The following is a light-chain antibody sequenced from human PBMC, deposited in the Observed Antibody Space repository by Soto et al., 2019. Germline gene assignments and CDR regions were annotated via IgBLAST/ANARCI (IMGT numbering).Light chain of an antibody. V-gene: IGKV3-15*01. CDR3: QQYNNWPLRT. J-gene: IGKJ4*01. CDR1: QSVSSN. CDR2: GAS. Sequence: EIVMTQSPATLSVSPGERATLSCRASQSVSSNLAWYQLKPGQAPRLLIYGASIRGTCIPARFSGSWSGTEFILTVSSLQSEDSAVYSFQQYNNWPLRTFAGVTKVVIK.